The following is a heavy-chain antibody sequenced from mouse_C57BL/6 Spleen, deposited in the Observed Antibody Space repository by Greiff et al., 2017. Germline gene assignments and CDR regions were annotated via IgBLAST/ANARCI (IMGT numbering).Heavy chain of an antibody. CDR2: IYPRDGST. J-gene: IGHJ3*01. Sequence: QVQLQQSDAELVKPGASVKISCKVSGYTFTDHTIHWMKQRPEQGLEWIGYIYPRDGSTKYNEKFKGKATLTADKSSSTAYMQLNSLTSEDSAVYFCAREIDDYGSSYVPFAYWGQGTLVTVSA. V-gene: IGHV1-78*01. D-gene: IGHD1-1*01. CDR1: GYTFTDHT. CDR3: AREIDDYGSSYVPFAY.